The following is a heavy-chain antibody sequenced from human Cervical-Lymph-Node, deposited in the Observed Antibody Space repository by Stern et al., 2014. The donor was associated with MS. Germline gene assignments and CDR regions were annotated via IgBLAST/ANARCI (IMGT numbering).Heavy chain of an antibody. J-gene: IGHJ4*02. CDR1: GYAFTGFF. Sequence: QVQLVQSGAKMKKPGASVKVSCKASGYAFTGFFIHWVRQVPGQGLEWMGRLTPNGYDPTKAQIFQDRVALTRDTSISTACLELSRLTSADTAVYYCAREATRIIVGIDYWGQGTQVTVSS. V-gene: IGHV1-2*06. CDR3: AREATRIIVGIDY. D-gene: IGHD2/OR15-2a*01. CDR2: LTPNGYDP.